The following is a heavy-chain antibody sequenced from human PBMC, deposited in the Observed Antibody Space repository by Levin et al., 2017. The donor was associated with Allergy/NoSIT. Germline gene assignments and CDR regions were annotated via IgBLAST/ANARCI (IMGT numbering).Heavy chain of an antibody. V-gene: IGHV3-30*04. CDR3: AKGRDFDY. CDR1: GFTFSTYA. J-gene: IGHJ4*02. Sequence: GGSLRLSCAASGFTFSTYAMHWVRQAPGKGLEWVALITGDGSNKYYADPVKGRFTISRDNSKNTVYLQMSSLRVEDTAVYYCAKGRDFDYWGLGTVVTVSS. CDR2: ITGDGSNK.